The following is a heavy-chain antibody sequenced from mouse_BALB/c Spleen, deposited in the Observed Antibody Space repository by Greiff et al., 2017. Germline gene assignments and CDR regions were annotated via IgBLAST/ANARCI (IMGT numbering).Heavy chain of an antibody. J-gene: IGHJ3*01. Sequence: EVQRVESGGGLVKPGGSLKLSCAASGFTFSDYYMYWVRQTPEKRLEWVATISDGGSYTYYPDSVKGRFTISRDNAKNTLYLQMSSLKSEDTAMYYCAREGFDYGLAYWGQGTLVTVSA. CDR3: AREGFDYGLAY. CDR1: GFTFSDYY. D-gene: IGHD1-2*01. CDR2: ISDGGSYT. V-gene: IGHV5-4*02.